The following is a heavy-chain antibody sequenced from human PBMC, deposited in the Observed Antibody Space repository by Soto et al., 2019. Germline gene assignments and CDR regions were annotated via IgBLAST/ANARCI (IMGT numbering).Heavy chain of an antibody. Sequence: KPSETLSLTCTVSGGSISSGDYYWSWIRQPPGKGLEWIGYIYYSGSTYYNPSLKSRVTISVDTSKNQFSLKLSSVTAADTAVYYCARISGGSPEISDYWGQGTLVTVSS. CDR3: ARISGGSPEISDY. CDR2: IYYSGST. CDR1: GGSISSGDYY. J-gene: IGHJ4*02. D-gene: IGHD2-15*01. V-gene: IGHV4-30-4*01.